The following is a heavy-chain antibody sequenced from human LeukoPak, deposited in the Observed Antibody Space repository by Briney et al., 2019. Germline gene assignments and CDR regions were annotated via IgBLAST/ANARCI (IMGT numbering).Heavy chain of an antibody. D-gene: IGHD2-2*01. CDR3: AKDFERVVVVPAAISLDY. V-gene: IGHV3-30*02. J-gene: IGHJ4*02. Sequence: PGGSLRLSCAASGFTFSSYGMHWVRQAPGKGLEWVAFIRYDGSNKYYADSVKGRFTISRDNSKNTLYLQMNSLRAEDTAVYYCAKDFERVVVVPAAISLDYWGQGTLVTVSS. CDR2: IRYDGSNK. CDR1: GFTFSSYG.